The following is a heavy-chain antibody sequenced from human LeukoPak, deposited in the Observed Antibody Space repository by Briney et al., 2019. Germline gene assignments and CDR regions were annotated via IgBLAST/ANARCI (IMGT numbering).Heavy chain of an antibody. CDR2: INHSGST. V-gene: IGHV4-34*01. D-gene: IGHD2-2*01. CDR3: ASSPLRYLSSPSCHGGLDY. J-gene: IGHJ4*02. CDR1: GGSFSGYY. Sequence: SETLSLTCAVYGGSFSGYYWSWIRQPPGKGLEWIGEINHSGSTNYNPSLKSRVTISVDTSKNQFSLKLSSVTAADTAVYYCASSPLRYLSSPSCHGGLDYWGQGTLVTVSS.